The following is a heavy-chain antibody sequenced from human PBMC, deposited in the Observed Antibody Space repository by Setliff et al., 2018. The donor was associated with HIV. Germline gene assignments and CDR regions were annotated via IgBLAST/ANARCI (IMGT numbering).Heavy chain of an antibody. CDR2: SRNKANSYTT. Sequence: GGSLRLSCAASGFTFSDHYMDWVRQAPGKGLEWVGRSRNKANSYTTEYAASVKGRFTISRDDSKNSLYLQMNSLKTEDTAVYYCARGRLLWSGSYYYYYMDVWGKGTTVT. J-gene: IGHJ6*03. CDR1: GFTFSDHY. CDR3: ARGRLLWSGSYYYYYMDV. D-gene: IGHD3-10*01. V-gene: IGHV3-72*01.